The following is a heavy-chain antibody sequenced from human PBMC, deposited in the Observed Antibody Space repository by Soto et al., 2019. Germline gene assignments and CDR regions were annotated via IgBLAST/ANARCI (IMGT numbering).Heavy chain of an antibody. D-gene: IGHD3-22*01. J-gene: IGHJ6*02. CDR2: ISSSGSTI. CDR1: GFTFSDYY. Sequence: PGGSLRLSCAASGFTFSDYYMSWVRQAPGKGPEWVSYISSSGSTIYYADSVKGRFTTSRDNAKNSLYLQMNSLRAEDTAVYYCARCQYYYDSSGSVSGMDVWGQGTTVTVSS. CDR3: ARCQYYYDSSGSVSGMDV. V-gene: IGHV3-11*01.